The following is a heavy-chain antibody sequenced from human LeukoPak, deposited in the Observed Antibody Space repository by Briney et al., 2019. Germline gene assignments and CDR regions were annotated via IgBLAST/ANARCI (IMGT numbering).Heavy chain of an antibody. CDR3: AREIEARMVRGKHFDY. D-gene: IGHD3-10*01. CDR1: GFTFSSYG. V-gene: IGHV3-30*02. J-gene: IGHJ4*02. Sequence: GGSLRLSCAASGFTFSSYGMHWVRQAPGKGLEWVAFIRYDGSNKYYADSVKGRFTISRDNSKNTLYLQMNSLRAEDTAVYYCAREIEARMVRGKHFDYWGQGTLVTVSS. CDR2: IRYDGSNK.